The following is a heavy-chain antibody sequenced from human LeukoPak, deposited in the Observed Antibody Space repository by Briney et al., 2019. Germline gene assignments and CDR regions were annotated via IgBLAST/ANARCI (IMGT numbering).Heavy chain of an antibody. CDR3: TRNGFSSGLDY. Sequence: GGSLRLSCAASGFTFSSYEMNWVRQAPGKGLEWVSYISSSGSTRYYADSVKGRFTISRDVAKNSLYLQMNSLRAEDTAVYYCTRNGFSSGLDYWGQGTLVTVSS. CDR1: GFTFSSYE. J-gene: IGHJ4*02. V-gene: IGHV3-48*03. D-gene: IGHD6-19*01. CDR2: ISSSGSTR.